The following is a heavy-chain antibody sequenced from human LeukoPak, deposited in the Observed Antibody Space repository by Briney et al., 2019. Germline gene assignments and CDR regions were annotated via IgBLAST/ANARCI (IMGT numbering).Heavy chain of an antibody. D-gene: IGHD3-9*01. CDR2: ILPGNSDT. Sequence: GESLKISCKGSGYSFSNYWIGWVRQMPGKGLEWVGIILPGNSDTRYSPSFRGQVTMSADKSISTAYLQWSSLKAADTAMYYCARQYYDILTDPNYFDSWGQGTLVTVSS. J-gene: IGHJ4*02. V-gene: IGHV5-51*01. CDR3: ARQYYDILTDPNYFDS. CDR1: GYSFSNYW.